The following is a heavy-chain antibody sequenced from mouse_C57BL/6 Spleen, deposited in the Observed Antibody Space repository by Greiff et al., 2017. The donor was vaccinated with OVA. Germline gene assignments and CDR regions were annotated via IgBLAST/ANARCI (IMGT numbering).Heavy chain of an antibody. CDR3: ARMENYYGSSYPDY. D-gene: IGHD1-1*01. CDR2: LDPSDSYT. V-gene: IGHV1-69*01. Sequence: QVQLQQPGAELVMPGASVKLSCKASGYTFTSYWMHWVKQRPGQGLAWIGELDPSDSYTNYNQKFKGKSTLTVDKSSSTAYMQLSSLTSEDSAVYYCARMENYYGSSYPDYWGQGTTLTVSS. CDR1: GYTFTSYW. J-gene: IGHJ2*01.